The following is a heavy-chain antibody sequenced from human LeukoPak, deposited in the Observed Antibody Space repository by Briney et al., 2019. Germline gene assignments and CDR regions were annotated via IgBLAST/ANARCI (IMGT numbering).Heavy chain of an antibody. D-gene: IGHD3-9*01. CDR1: GFTFSDYY. Sequence: PGGSLRLSCAASGFTFSDYYMNWIRQAPGKGLEWVSYISSSGSTIYYADSVKGRFTISRDNSKNTLYLQMNSLRAEDTAVYYCAKDEEASPPRRYDILTGYWGVFDYWGQGTLVTVSS. J-gene: IGHJ4*02. CDR3: AKDEEASPPRRYDILTGYWGVFDY. CDR2: ISSSGSTI. V-gene: IGHV3-11*04.